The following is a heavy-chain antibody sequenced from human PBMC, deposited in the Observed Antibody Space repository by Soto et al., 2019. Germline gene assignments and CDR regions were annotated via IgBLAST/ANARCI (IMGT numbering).Heavy chain of an antibody. Sequence: QVQLVESGGGVVQPRRSLRLSCAGSGFTFSSYAMHWVRRAPGKGLEWVAVVSSDGGTRFYADSMKGRLIISRDNSMKTLFLQLTGLEDEDTAVYYWARDGGAAVPGTVLSWGQGALFTVSS. CDR1: GFTFSSYA. CDR3: ARDGGAAVPGTVLS. J-gene: IGHJ5*02. CDR2: VSSDGGTR. D-gene: IGHD6-19*01. V-gene: IGHV3-30-3*01.